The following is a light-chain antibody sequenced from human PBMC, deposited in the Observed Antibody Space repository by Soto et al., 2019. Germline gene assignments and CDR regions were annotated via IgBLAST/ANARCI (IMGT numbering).Light chain of an antibody. CDR2: EGS. J-gene: IGLJ1*01. CDR3: CSYAGSSTYV. CDR1: NRDVGTYSL. V-gene: IGLV2-23*01. Sequence: QSVLTQPASVSGSPGQSITISCTGTNRDVGTYSLVSWYQQYPGKAPKLMVYEGSKRPSGISNRFSGSKSGNTASLTISGLQPEDEADYYCCSYAGSSTYVPGSGTKVTVL.